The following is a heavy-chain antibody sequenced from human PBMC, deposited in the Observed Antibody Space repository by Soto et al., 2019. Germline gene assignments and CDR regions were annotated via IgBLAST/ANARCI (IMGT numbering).Heavy chain of an antibody. CDR1: GDSISSYY. D-gene: IGHD4-17*01. V-gene: IGHV4-59*01. CDR3: ARSARAPTTLFDY. Sequence: QVQLQESGPGLVRPSEALSLTCTVYGDSISSYYWSWIRQPPGKGLECIGYIHYSGSTNYNPSLKSRVTMSVDTSKNQFSLKLSSVTAADTAVYYCARSARAPTTLFDYWGQGPLVTVSS. CDR2: IHYSGST. J-gene: IGHJ4*02.